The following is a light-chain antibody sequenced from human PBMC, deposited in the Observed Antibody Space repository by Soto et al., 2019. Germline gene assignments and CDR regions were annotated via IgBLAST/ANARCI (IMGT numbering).Light chain of an antibody. Sequence: DIVMIQSQASPAVSLFDRATINCKSSHSLLYSSNNKNYLAWYQQKSGQPPKLLIYWASTRESGVPDRFSGSGSGKDFTITIRSLQDEDVAVYYCKKYYSTPLTCGGGPKGAIK. J-gene: IGKJ4*01. CDR2: WAS. CDR1: HSLLYSSNNKNY. V-gene: IGKV4-1*01. CDR3: KKYYSTPLT.